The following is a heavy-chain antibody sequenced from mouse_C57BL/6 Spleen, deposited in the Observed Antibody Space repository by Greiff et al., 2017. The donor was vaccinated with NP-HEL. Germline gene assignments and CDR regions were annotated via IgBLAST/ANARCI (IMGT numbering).Heavy chain of an antibody. Sequence: VKLQESGPELVKPGASVKISCKASGYAFSSSWMNWVKQRPGKGLEWIGRIYPGDGDTNYNGKFKGKATLTADKSSSTAYMQLSSLTSEDSAVYSCAIYDYDGYWGQGTTLTVSS. J-gene: IGHJ2*01. CDR3: AIYDYDGY. D-gene: IGHD2-4*01. CDR1: GYAFSSSW. CDR2: IYPGDGDT. V-gene: IGHV1-82*01.